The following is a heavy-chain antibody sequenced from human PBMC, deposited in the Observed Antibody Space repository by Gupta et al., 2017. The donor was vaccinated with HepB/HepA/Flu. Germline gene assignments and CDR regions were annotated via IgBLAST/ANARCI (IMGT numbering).Heavy chain of an antibody. V-gene: IGHV3-30-3*01. D-gene: IGHD7-27*01. Sequence: QVRVVESGGGVVQPGRSLSLSCSASEFTFTSFSMQWVRQAPGRGLECVAFISYLGDRTYYSEATKGRFTISRDNAKKTLYLQMKRLTLDDTGVYFCAAHWATGLGAFDMGGQGRRVFVSS. CDR2: ISYLGDRT. CDR3: AAHWATGLGAFDM. J-gene: IGHJ3*02. CDR1: EFTFTSFS.